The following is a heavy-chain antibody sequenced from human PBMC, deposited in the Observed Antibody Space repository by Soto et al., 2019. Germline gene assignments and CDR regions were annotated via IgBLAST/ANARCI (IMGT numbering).Heavy chain of an antibody. J-gene: IGHJ2*01. V-gene: IGHV4-59*01. Sequence: SETLSLTCTVSGGSISTYYWSWIRQPPGKGLEWIGYIYYSGSTNYNPSLKNRVTISVDTSKNQFSLKLNSVTAADTAVYYCARTYYDFWSGSRYWYFDLWGRGTLVTVSS. CDR2: IYYSGST. CDR1: GGSISTYY. D-gene: IGHD3-3*01. CDR3: ARTYYDFWSGSRYWYFDL.